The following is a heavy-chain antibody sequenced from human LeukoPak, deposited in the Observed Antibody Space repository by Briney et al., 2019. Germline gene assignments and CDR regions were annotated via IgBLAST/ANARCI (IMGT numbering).Heavy chain of an antibody. D-gene: IGHD6-19*01. CDR2: ISAYNGHT. V-gene: IGHV1-18*01. CDR3: ARDYSNCWYGDFDY. Sequence: ASVKVSCKASGYTFTSYGISWVRQAPGQGLEWMGWISAYNGHTNYAQKLQGRVTMTTDTSTSTAYMELRSLRSDDTALYYCARDYSNCWYGDFDYWGQGTLVTVSS. CDR1: GYTFTSYG. J-gene: IGHJ4*02.